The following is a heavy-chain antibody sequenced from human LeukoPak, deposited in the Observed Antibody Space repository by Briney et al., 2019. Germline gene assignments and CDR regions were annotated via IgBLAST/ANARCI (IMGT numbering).Heavy chain of an antibody. J-gene: IGHJ4*02. Sequence: PGGSLGLSCAASGFTFSSYGMHWVRQAPGKGLEWVSFIRYDGSDKYYADSVRGRFTISRDNSKNTLYLQMNSLRAEDTAVYYCARDGITMRILEYWGQGTLVTVSS. CDR3: ARDGITMRILEY. CDR2: IRYDGSDK. CDR1: GFTFSSYG. D-gene: IGHD3-10*01. V-gene: IGHV3-30*02.